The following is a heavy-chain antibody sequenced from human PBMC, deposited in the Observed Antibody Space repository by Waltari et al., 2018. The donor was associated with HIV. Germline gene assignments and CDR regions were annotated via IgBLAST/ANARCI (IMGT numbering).Heavy chain of an antibody. J-gene: IGHJ4*02. Sequence: EVQLVESGGGLVKPGGSLRLSCAASGFTLIRYIMNGVRQAPGKGLEWVSSIASSSSSYIYYAESVRGRFTISRDNAKNSLYLQMSSLRAEDTAVYYCAREMATVYVDYWGQGTLVTVSP. D-gene: IGHD5-12*01. CDR3: AREMATVYVDY. CDR2: IASSSSSYI. V-gene: IGHV3-21*01. CDR1: GFTLIRYI.